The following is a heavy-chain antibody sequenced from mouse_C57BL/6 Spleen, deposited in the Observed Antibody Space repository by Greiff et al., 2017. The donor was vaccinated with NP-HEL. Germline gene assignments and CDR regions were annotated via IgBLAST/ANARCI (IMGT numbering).Heavy chain of an antibody. CDR2: ISSGGDYI. Sequence: EVQRVESGEGLVKPGGSLKLSCAASGFTFSSYAMSWVRQTPEKRLEWVAYISSGGDYIYYADTVKGRFTISGDNARNTLYLQMSSLKSEDTAMYYCTRDGPYYFDYWGQGTTLTVSS. CDR1: GFTFSSYA. D-gene: IGHD1-1*01. CDR3: TRDGPYYFDY. J-gene: IGHJ2*01. V-gene: IGHV5-9-1*02.